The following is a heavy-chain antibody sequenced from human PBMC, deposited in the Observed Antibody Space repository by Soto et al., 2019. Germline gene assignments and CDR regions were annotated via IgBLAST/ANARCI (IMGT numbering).Heavy chain of an antibody. J-gene: IGHJ4*02. V-gene: IGHV4-59*01. D-gene: IGHD3-10*01. Sequence: SETLSLTCSVSGGSMSEYFWSWIRQSPGKGLEWIGYIYYLGSTDYNPSLKSRVTISVDTSKRQFSLRLTSVTAADTAVYYCARDGYDGSGSPYPAYWGQGTQVTVSS. CDR1: GGSMSEYF. CDR3: ARDGYDGSGSPYPAY. CDR2: IYYLGST.